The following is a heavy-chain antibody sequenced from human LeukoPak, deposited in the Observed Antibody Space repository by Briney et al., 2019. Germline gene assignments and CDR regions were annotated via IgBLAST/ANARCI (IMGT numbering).Heavy chain of an antibody. CDR2: INEDGSVK. D-gene: IGHD1-26*01. J-gene: IGHJ5*02. Sequence: GGSLRLSCAASGFTFTNYCMSWVPQAPGKGLEWVGNINEDGSVKYYVDSVKGRFTISRDNAKNSLYLQMNSLRAEDTAVYYCARDLGASQHLSWFGPWGQGTLVTVSS. CDR3: ARDLGASQHLSWFGP. V-gene: IGHV3-7*05. CDR1: GFTFTNYC.